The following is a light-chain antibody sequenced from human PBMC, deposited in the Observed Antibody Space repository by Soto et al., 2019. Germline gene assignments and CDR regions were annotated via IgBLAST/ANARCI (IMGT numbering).Light chain of an antibody. J-gene: IGKJ4*01. V-gene: IGKV3-11*01. CDR3: QQRSDWPST. Sequence: EIVLTQSPATLSLSPGDRATLSCRASQSVGSYLGWYQQRPSQAPRLLIYDASNRATGIPVRFSGSGSGTDFTLTISSLEPEDFAVYYCQQRSDWPSTFGGGTKVEIK. CDR1: QSVGSY. CDR2: DAS.